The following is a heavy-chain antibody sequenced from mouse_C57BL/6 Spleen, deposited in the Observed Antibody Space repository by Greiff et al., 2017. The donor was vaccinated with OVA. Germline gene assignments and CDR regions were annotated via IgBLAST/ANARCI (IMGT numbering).Heavy chain of an antibody. CDR1: GYTFTSYW. Sequence: VQLQQPGAELVRPGSSVKLSCKASGYTFTSYWMHWVKQRPIQGLEWIGNIDPSDSETHYNQKFKDKATLTVDKSSSTAYMQLSSLTSEDSAVYYCARNPYDYDGDYYAMDYWGQGTSVTVSS. V-gene: IGHV1-52*01. J-gene: IGHJ4*01. CDR2: IDPSDSET. CDR3: ARNPYDYDGDYYAMDY. D-gene: IGHD2-4*01.